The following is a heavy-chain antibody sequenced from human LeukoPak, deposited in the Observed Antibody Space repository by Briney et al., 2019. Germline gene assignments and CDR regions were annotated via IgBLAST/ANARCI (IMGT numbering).Heavy chain of an antibody. V-gene: IGHV4-59*01. CDR1: GDSINNYY. CDR2: IYNSGSA. J-gene: IGHJ4*02. CDR3: ARRRVLPPAYYFDY. Sequence: SETLSLTCTVSGDSINNYYWTWIRQPPGRGLEWIGYIYNSGSAIYNPFLKSRVTISVDPSKNQFSLKLSSMTAADTAVYYCARRRVLPPAYYFDYWGQGTLVTVSS. D-gene: IGHD2/OR15-2a*01.